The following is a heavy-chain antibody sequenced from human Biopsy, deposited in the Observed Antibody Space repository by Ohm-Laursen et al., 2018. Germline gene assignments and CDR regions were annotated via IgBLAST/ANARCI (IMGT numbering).Heavy chain of an antibody. CDR1: GCTFTSYY. J-gene: IGHJ4*02. D-gene: IGHD3-22*01. Sequence: SVKVSCKASGCTFTSYYLHWVRQAPGQGLEWMGRINPNNDNTAYAQKFQGRITMTKDTSTSTVYMDLSSLTFDDSAVYYCARGPRGLVVITTTALYFDYWGQGNLVTVSS. CDR2: INPNNDNT. CDR3: ARGPRGLVVITTTALYFDY. V-gene: IGHV1-46*01.